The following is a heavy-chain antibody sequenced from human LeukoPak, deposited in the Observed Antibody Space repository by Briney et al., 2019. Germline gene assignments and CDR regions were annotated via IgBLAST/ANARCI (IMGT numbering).Heavy chain of an antibody. Sequence: PSETLSLTCVVSGGSVSGYYWGWIRQPPGRGLEWIGYVYYSGSTNYNPSFKSRITISVDTSRNQFSLQLSSVTAADTAVYYCARIHRYCSGGACYVLDNWGQGTLVTVSS. J-gene: IGHJ4*02. CDR2: VYYSGST. D-gene: IGHD2-15*01. CDR3: ARIHRYCSGGACYVLDN. CDR1: GGSVSGYY. V-gene: IGHV4-59*02.